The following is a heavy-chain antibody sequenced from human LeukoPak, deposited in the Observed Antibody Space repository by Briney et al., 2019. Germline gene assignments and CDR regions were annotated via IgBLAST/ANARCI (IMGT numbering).Heavy chain of an antibody. CDR1: GFTFSSYW. V-gene: IGHV3-7*01. Sequence: GGSLRLSCAASGFTFSSYWMSWVRQAPGKGLEWVANIKQDGSEKYYVGSVKGRFTISRDNAKNSLYLQMNSLRAEDTAVYYCARDRRYYYDSSGPKNWSDPWGQGTLVTVSS. CDR3: ARDRRYYYDSSGPKNWSDP. J-gene: IGHJ5*02. D-gene: IGHD3-22*01. CDR2: IKQDGSEK.